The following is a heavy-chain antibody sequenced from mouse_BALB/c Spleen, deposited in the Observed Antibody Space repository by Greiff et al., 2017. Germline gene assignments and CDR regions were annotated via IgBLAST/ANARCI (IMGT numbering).Heavy chain of an antibody. CDR3: TRHYRYDDYAMDY. CDR1: GFTFSNYW. Sequence: DVKLEESGGGLVQPGGSMKLSCVASGFTFSNYWMNWVRQSPEKGLEWVAEIRLKSNNYATHYAESVKGRFTISRDDSKSSVYLQMNNLRAEDTGIYYCTRHYRYDDYAMDYWGQGTSVTVSS. J-gene: IGHJ4*01. CDR2: IRLKSNNYAT. V-gene: IGHV6-6*02. D-gene: IGHD2-14*01.